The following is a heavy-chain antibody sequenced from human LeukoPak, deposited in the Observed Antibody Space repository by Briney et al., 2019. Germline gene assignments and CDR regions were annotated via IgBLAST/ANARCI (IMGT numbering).Heavy chain of an antibody. J-gene: IGHJ4*02. Sequence: PGGSLRLSCAASGFTVSSNYMSWVRQAPGKGLEWVSVIYSGGSTYYADSVKGRFTISRDSSKNTLYLQMNSLRAEDTAVYYCARDPARLFRWDYWGQGTLVTVSS. CDR3: ARDPARLFRWDY. D-gene: IGHD5-24*01. CDR1: GFTVSSNY. CDR2: IYSGGST. V-gene: IGHV3-53*01.